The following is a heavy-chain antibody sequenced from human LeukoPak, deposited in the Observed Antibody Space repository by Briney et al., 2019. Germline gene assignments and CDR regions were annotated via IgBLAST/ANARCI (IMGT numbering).Heavy chain of an antibody. V-gene: IGHV1-69*04. CDR3: ARGLIHSSGYYDY. CDR2: IIPILGIA. CDR1: GGTFSSYA. D-gene: IGHD3-22*01. Sequence: SVNVSCKASGGTFSSYAISWVRQAPGQGLEWMGRIIPILGIANYAQKFQGRVTITADKSTSTAYMELSSLRSEDTAVYYCARGLIHSSGYYDYWGQGTLVTVSS. J-gene: IGHJ4*02.